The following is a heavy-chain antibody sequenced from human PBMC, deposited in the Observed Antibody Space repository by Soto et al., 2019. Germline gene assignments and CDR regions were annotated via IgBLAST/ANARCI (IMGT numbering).Heavy chain of an antibody. CDR2: ISTYNGNT. J-gene: IGHJ4*02. CDR3: ARGPTDYYDNSGDYFLDY. Sequence: QVHLVQSGAEVKNPAAAVKVSCKASGYTFTTYGMSWVLQAPGQGLDWMGWISTYNGNTKYAERLQGRVTMTTDTTTSTAYMELRSLRSDDTAVYYCARGPTDYYDNSGDYFLDYWGQGTLVTVSS. CDR1: GYTFTTYG. D-gene: IGHD3-22*01. V-gene: IGHV1-18*01.